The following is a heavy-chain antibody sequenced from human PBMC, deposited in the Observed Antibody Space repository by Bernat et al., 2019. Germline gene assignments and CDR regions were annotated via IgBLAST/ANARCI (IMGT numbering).Heavy chain of an antibody. CDR1: GGTFSSYT. CDR2: IIPILGIA. D-gene: IGHD2-2*01. CDR3: AGESAVPGAMDYYYYYMDG. J-gene: IGHJ6*03. V-gene: IGHV1-69*08. Sequence: QVQLVQSGAEVKKPGSSVKVSCKASGGTFSSYTISWVRQAPGQGLEWMGRIIPILGIANYAQKFQGRVTITADKSTSTAYKELSSMRSEDTAVYYCAGESAVPGAMDYYYYYMDGWGKGTTVTVSS.